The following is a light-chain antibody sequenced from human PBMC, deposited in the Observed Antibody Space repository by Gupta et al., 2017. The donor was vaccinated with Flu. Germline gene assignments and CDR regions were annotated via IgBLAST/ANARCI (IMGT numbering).Light chain of an antibody. CDR1: QSLVYSDGNIY. CDR3: MQGSRWPWA. J-gene: IGKJ1*01. V-gene: IGKV2-30*01. CDR2: QVS. Sequence: ITCRSSQSLVYSDGNIYLHWFQQRPGQSPRRLIYQVSHRESGVPDRFSGSGSGTDFTLKISRVEAEDVGVYYCMQGSRWPWAFGQGTKVEIK.